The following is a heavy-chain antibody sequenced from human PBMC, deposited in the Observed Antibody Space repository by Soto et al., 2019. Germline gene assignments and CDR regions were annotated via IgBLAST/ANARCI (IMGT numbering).Heavy chain of an antibody. J-gene: IGHJ4*02. CDR3: AKDRRAGGNSAFYFDF. D-gene: IGHD3-16*01. CDR1: EFKISNYA. Sequence: GGLRRLSCRASEFKISNYAMIWIRQNPGKGLEWVSLISATGGGTYYADSVKGRFTTSRDNSHNTLYLQVHSLTAEDTAVYYCAKDRRAGGNSAFYFDFWGQGAQVTVSS. CDR2: ISATGGGT. V-gene: IGHV3-23*01.